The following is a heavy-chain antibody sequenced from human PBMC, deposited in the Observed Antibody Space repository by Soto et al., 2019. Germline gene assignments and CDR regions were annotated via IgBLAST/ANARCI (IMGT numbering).Heavy chain of an antibody. D-gene: IGHD1-26*01. Sequence: QITLKESGPTLVKPTQTLTLTCTFSGFSLSTSGVGVGWIRQPPGKALEWLALIYWDDDKRYSPSLKSRLTLTKDTTKNQVVLTMTNMDPVDTATYYCAHRVAGGSYFSYWGQGTLVTVSS. CDR2: IYWDDDK. V-gene: IGHV2-5*02. CDR3: AHRVAGGSYFSY. CDR1: GFSLSTSGVG. J-gene: IGHJ4*02.